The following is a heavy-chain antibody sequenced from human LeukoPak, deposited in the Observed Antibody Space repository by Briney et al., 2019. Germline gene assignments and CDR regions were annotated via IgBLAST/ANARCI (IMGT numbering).Heavy chain of an antibody. Sequence: GGSLRLSCAASGFTSSIYYMSWVRQAPGKGLEWVANIQQDGSEKYYVDSVKGRFTISRDNAENSLYLQMNSLRAKDTAVYYCARVQLGDYIDYWGQGTLVTVSS. CDR3: ARVQLGDYIDY. CDR1: GFTSSIYY. CDR2: IQQDGSEK. V-gene: IGHV3-7*04. D-gene: IGHD1-1*01. J-gene: IGHJ4*02.